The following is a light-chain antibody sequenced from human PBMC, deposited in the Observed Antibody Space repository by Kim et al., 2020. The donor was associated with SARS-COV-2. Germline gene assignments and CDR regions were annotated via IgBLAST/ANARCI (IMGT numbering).Light chain of an antibody. V-gene: IGLV3-1*01. CDR2: YDN. CDR3: QAWDSGTVV. Sequence: SYELTQPPSVSVSPGQTASITCSGEKLGDKHACWYQQKPGQSPVLVIYYDNKRPSGIRERFSGSNSGNTATLTISGTQAMDEADYYCQAWDSGTVVFGGGTKVTVL. CDR1: KLGDKH. J-gene: IGLJ2*01.